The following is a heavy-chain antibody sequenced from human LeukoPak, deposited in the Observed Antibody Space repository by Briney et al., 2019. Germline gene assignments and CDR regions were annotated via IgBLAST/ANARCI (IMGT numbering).Heavy chain of an antibody. V-gene: IGHV3-74*01. CDR1: RLTLSSYW. CDR3: ARAPWLHLDY. D-gene: IGHD5-12*01. Sequence: GGSLRLSCAVSRLTLSSYWMHWVRQVPGKGLEWVSCINSDGSRTSYADSVKGRFTISRDNAKNTVNLQMNSLRADDTAIYYCARAPWLHLDYWGQGILVTVSS. J-gene: IGHJ4*02. CDR2: INSDGSRT.